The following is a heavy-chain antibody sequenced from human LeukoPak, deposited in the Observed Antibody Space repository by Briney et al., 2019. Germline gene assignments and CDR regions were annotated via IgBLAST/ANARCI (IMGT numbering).Heavy chain of an antibody. D-gene: IGHD7-27*01. CDR2: ISYDGSNK. CDR1: GFTFSSYA. V-gene: IGHV3-30-3*01. CDR3: ARSPGPFDY. J-gene: IGHJ4*02. Sequence: AGRSLRLSCAASGFTFSSYAMHWVRQAPGKGLEWVAVISYDGSNKYYTDSVKGRFTISRDNSKNTLYLQMNSLRAGDTAVYYCARSPGPFDYWGQGTLVTVSS.